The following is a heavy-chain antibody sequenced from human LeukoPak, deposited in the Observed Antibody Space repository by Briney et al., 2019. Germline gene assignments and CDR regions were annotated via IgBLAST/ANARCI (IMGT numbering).Heavy chain of an antibody. V-gene: IGHV1-69*13. CDR2: IIPIFGTA. Sequence: ASXXVXCXAXXGTXSSYAISWVRQAPGQGLEWMGGIIPIFGTANYAQKFQGRVTITADESTSTAYMELSSLRSEDTAVYYCARGMDYDYVWGSYRPNYFDYWGQGTLVTVSS. CDR3: ARGMDYDYVWGSYRPNYFDY. J-gene: IGHJ4*02. CDR1: XGTXSSYA. D-gene: IGHD3-16*02.